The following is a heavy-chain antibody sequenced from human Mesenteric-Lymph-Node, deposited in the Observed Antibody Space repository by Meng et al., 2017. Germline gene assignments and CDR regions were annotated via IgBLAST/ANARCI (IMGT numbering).Heavy chain of an antibody. CDR1: GFSLSTSGVG. CDR2: IYGDDEK. Sequence: ITLNESVPTLVKPTQTLTLTCTFSGFSLSTSGVGVGWIRQPPGKALECLAIIYGDDEKRYSPSLESRLTVTKDTSKNQVVLTMTNMVPVDTATYYCARAAARPSDWFDPWGQGTLVTVSS. D-gene: IGHD6-6*01. CDR3: ARAAARPSDWFDP. J-gene: IGHJ5*02. V-gene: IGHV2-5*02.